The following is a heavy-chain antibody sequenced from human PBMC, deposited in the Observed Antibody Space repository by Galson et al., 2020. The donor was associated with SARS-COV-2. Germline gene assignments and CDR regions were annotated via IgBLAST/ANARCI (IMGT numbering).Heavy chain of an antibody. CDR3: AKDSMVRGVTNNWFDP. Sequence: TGGSLRLSCAASGFTFKDYAMHWVRQAPGKGLEWVSGIRWNSDNIAYADSVKGRFTISRDNARNSLYLQMNSLRTEDTALYYCAKDSMVRGVTNNWFDPWGQGTLVTVSS. CDR1: GFTFKDYA. V-gene: IGHV3-9*01. D-gene: IGHD3-10*01. CDR2: IRWNSDNI. J-gene: IGHJ5*02.